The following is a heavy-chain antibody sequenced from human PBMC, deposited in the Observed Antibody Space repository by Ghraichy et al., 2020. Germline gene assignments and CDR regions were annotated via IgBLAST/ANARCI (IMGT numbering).Heavy chain of an antibody. CDR2: ISGSGGST. V-gene: IGHV3-23*01. CDR3: AKDRAHNYAFDI. J-gene: IGHJ3*02. CDR1: GFTFISYA. Sequence: GGSLRLSCAASGFTFISYAMSWVRQAPGKGLEWVSAISGSGGSTYYADSVKGRFTISRDNSKNTLYLQMNSLGAEDTAVYYCAKDRAHNYAFDIWGQGTMVTVSS.